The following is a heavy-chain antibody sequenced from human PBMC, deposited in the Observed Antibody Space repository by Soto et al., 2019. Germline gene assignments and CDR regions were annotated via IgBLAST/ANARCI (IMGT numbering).Heavy chain of an antibody. CDR1: GFTFSSYA. CDR3: AKDQYCSGGSCYSSGPNWFDP. J-gene: IGHJ5*02. V-gene: IGHV3-23*01. Sequence: PGGSLRLSCAASGFTFSSYAMSWVRQAPGKGLEWVSAISGSGGSTYYADSVKGRFTISRDNSKNTLYLQMNSLRAEDTAVYYCAKDQYCSGGSCYSSGPNWFDPWGQGTLVTVSS. D-gene: IGHD2-15*01. CDR2: ISGSGGST.